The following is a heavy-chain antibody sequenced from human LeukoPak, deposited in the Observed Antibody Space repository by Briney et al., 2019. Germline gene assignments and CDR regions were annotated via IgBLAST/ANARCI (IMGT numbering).Heavy chain of an antibody. CDR3: ARGSTYYEGSGQVPFDY. J-gene: IGHJ4*02. Sequence: GGSLRLSCAASGFTFNTYTMNWVRQAPGKGLEWVSYISGSSGIIDYADSVRGRFTISRDNAKDSLYLQMNSLRAEDTAVYYCARGSTYYEGSGQVPFDYWGQGTLVTVSS. CDR2: ISGSSGII. V-gene: IGHV3-48*01. CDR1: GFTFNTYT. D-gene: IGHD3-22*01.